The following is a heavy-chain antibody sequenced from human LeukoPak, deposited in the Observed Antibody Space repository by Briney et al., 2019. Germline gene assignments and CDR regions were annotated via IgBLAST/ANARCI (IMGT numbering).Heavy chain of an antibody. Sequence: GSSVQVSCKASGGTFSSYAISWVRQAPGQGLEWMGGIIPIFGTANYAQKFQGRVTITADESTSTAYMELSSLRSEDTAVYYCARDPPKRYDFWSGSPPDYYYYYGMDVWGQGTTVTVSS. CDR1: GGTFSSYA. CDR3: ARDPPKRYDFWSGSPPDYYYYYGMDV. V-gene: IGHV1-69*01. J-gene: IGHJ6*02. D-gene: IGHD3-3*01. CDR2: IIPIFGTA.